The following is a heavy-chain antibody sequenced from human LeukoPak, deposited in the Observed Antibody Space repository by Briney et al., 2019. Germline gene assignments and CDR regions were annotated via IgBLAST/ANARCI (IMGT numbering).Heavy chain of an antibody. Sequence: SETLSLTCTVSGGSISNYYWNWIRPRPGKGLEGVDHISYSGGTKYNPSLQSRVSISIDTSKSQFSPNLSSVTAADTAVYYCARRVIMGAAGVPDTWLDPWGQGILVTVSS. CDR2: ISYSGGT. CDR3: ARRVIMGAAGVPDTWLDP. D-gene: IGHD2-8*01. V-gene: IGHV4-59*08. J-gene: IGHJ5*02. CDR1: GGSISNYY.